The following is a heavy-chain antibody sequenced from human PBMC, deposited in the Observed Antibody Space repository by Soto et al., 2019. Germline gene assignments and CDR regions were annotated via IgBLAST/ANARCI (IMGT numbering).Heavy chain of an antibody. D-gene: IGHD3-3*01. V-gene: IGHV1-69*06. CDR3: ARDNERITIFGVVYGMDV. CDR2: IIPIFGTA. Sequence: SSVKVSCKASGGTFSSYAISWVRQAPGQGLEWMGGIIPIFGTANYAQKFQGRVTITADKSTSTAYMELSSLRSEDTAVYYCARDNERITIFGVVYGMDVWGQGTTVTASS. CDR1: GGTFSSYA. J-gene: IGHJ6*02.